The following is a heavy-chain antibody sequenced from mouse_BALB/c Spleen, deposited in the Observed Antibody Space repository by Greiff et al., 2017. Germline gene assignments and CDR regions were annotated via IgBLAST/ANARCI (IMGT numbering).Heavy chain of an antibody. V-gene: IGHV1S22*01. CDR3: TRSGVRLGYFDY. Sequence: LQQPGSELVRPGASVKLSCKASGYTFTSYWMHWVKQSPGQGLEWIGNIYPGSGSTNYDEKFKSKATLTVDTSSSTAYMQLSSLTSEDSAVYYCTRSGVRLGYFDYWGQGTTLTVSS. CDR1: GYTFTSYW. D-gene: IGHD1-2*01. J-gene: IGHJ2*01. CDR2: IYPGSGST.